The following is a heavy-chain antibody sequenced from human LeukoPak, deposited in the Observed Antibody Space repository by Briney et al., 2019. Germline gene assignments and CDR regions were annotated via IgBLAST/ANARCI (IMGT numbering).Heavy chain of an antibody. CDR1: GFTFSSYG. D-gene: IGHD6-19*01. CDR2: ISYDGSNK. V-gene: IGHV3-30*03. CDR3: ARDALGAVAGWFDP. J-gene: IGHJ5*02. Sequence: GGSLRLSCAASGFTFSSYGMHWVRQAPGKGLEWVAVISYDGSNKYYADSVRGRFTISRDNSKNTLYLQMNSLRAEDTAVYYCARDALGAVAGWFDPWGQGTLVTVSS.